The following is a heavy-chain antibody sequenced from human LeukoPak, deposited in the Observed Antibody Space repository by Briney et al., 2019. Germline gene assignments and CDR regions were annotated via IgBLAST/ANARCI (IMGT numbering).Heavy chain of an antibody. Sequence: ASVKVSCKTSVNIFPKYGVNWVRQAPGRGLEWMGWISAYTGEAVYAPVLQDRVTMTTDTSTNTAYMDLRSLRSDDTAFYFCALTDTDDFLDSWGQGTLVAVSS. J-gene: IGHJ4*02. CDR2: ISAYTGEA. V-gene: IGHV1-18*01. CDR1: VNIFPKYG. CDR3: ALTDTDDFLDS. D-gene: IGHD7-27*01.